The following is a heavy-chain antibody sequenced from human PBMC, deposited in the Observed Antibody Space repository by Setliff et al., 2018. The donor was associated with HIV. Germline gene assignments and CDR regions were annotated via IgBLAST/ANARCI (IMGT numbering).Heavy chain of an antibody. D-gene: IGHD4-17*01. CDR1: GFTFSNAW. J-gene: IGHJ4*02. V-gene: IGHV3-49*04. CDR3: TRDTLSRCFDY. Sequence: PGGSLRLSCAASGFTFSNAWMSWVRQAPGKGLEWVGFIRSRAYGGTTEYAASVKGRFTIPRDDSKSIAYLQMNSLKTEDTAVYYCTRDTLSRCFDYWGQGTLVTVSS. CDR2: IRSRAYGGTT.